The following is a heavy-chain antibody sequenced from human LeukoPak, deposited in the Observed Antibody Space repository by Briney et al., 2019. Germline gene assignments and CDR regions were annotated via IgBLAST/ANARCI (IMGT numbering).Heavy chain of an antibody. CDR2: INPNSGGT. D-gene: IGHD5-24*01. CDR3: ARSATTVEMATKGGAFDI. V-gene: IGHV1-2*06. J-gene: IGHJ3*02. Sequence: ASVKVSCKASGYTFTGYYMHWVRQAPGQGLEWMGRINPNSGGTNYAQKFQGRVTMTRDTSISTAYMELSRLRSDDTAVYYCARSATTVEMATKGGAFDIWGQGTMVTVSS. CDR1: GYTFTGYY.